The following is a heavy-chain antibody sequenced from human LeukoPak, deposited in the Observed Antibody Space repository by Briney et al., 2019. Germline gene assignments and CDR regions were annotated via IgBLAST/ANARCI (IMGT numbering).Heavy chain of an antibody. CDR1: GYSFTSYW. V-gene: IGHV5-10-1*01. J-gene: IGHJ4*02. CDR3: ARTKRLEYYFDY. CDR2: IDPSDSYT. Sequence: GESLKISCKGSGYSFTSYWISWVRQMPGKGLEWMGRIDPSDSYTKHSPSFQGHVTISADKSISTAYLQWSSLKASDTAMYYCARTKRLEYYFDYWGQGTLVTVSS. D-gene: IGHD1-1*01.